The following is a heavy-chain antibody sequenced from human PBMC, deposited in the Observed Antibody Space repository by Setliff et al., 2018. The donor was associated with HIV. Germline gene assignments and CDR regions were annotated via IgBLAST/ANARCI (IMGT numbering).Heavy chain of an antibody. V-gene: IGHV1-18*01. CDR2: ISAYNGNT. Sequence: ASVKVSCKASGYIFTSYGTSWVRQAPGQGLEWMGWISAYNGNTNYAQKFQGRVSMTIDTSTSTAYMGLRSLRPDDTAVYFCARDPSSGIYYDSSGQYFQNWGQGTLVTVSS. J-gene: IGHJ1*01. CDR1: GYIFTSYG. D-gene: IGHD3-22*01. CDR3: ARDPSSGIYYDSSGQYFQN.